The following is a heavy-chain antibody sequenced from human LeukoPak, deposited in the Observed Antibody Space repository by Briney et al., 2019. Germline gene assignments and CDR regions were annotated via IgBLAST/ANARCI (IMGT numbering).Heavy chain of an antibody. CDR1: GGSFSGYY. V-gene: IGHV4-34*01. Sequence: SETLSLTCAVYGGSFSGYYWSWIRQPPGKGLEWIGEINHSGSTNYNPSLKSRVTISVDTSKNQFSLKLSSVTAADTAVYYCARLPMVRGVREVYWGQGTLVTVSS. J-gene: IGHJ4*02. D-gene: IGHD3-10*01. CDR3: ARLPMVRGVREVY. CDR2: INHSGST.